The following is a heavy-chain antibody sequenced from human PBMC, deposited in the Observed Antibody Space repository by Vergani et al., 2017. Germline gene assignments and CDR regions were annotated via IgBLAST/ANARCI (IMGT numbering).Heavy chain of an antibody. J-gene: IGHJ4*02. Sequence: EVQLLESGGGLVQPGGSLRLSCAASGFTFSSYAMSWVRQAPGKGLEWVSAISGSGGSTYYADSVKGRFTISRDNSKNTLYLQMNSLRAEDTAVYYCARGLRYFDWLCPWDYWGQGTLVTVSS. CDR1: GFTFSSYA. D-gene: IGHD3-9*01. CDR3: ARGLRYFDWLCPWDY. CDR2: ISGSGGST. V-gene: IGHV3-23*01.